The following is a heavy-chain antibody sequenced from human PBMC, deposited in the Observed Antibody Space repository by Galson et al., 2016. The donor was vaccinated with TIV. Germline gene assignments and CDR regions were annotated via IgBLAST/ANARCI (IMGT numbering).Heavy chain of an antibody. D-gene: IGHD3-10*01. Sequence: SLRLSCAASEFTFSTYAMSWVRQAPGKGLEWVSGISAGGGSTHYADSVKGRFIISRDNSKNTLYLQMNSLSADDTAVLYCAKEPAGELVWFGEFSGGMDVWGQGTTVTVSS. V-gene: IGHV3-23*01. CDR3: AKEPAGELVWFGEFSGGMDV. CDR1: EFTFSTYA. CDR2: ISAGGGST. J-gene: IGHJ6*02.